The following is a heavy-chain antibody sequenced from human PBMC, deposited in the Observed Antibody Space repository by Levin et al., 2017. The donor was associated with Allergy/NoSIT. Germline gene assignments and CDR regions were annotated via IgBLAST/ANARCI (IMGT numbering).Heavy chain of an antibody. J-gene: IGHJ4*02. D-gene: IGHD3-16*01. Sequence: GESLKISCAASGFTFSSYVMSWVRQAPGKGLEWVSGISGSGGSTDYADSVKGRFTISRDNSKNTLYLQMNSLRAEDTAVYYCANSARPLISPFDYWGQGTLVTVSS. CDR2: ISGSGGST. V-gene: IGHV3-23*01. CDR3: ANSARPLISPFDY. CDR1: GFTFSSYV.